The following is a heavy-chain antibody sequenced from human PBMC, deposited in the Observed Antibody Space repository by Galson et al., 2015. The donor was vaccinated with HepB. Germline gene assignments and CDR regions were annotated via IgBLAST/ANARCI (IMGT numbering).Heavy chain of an antibody. Sequence: SVKVSCKASGYTFTSYYMHWVRQAPGQGLEWMGIINPSGGSTSYAQKFQGRVTMTRDTSTSTVYMELSSLRSEDTAVYYCARADAGVLRFLEWLHPDYWGQGTLVTVSS. J-gene: IGHJ4*02. D-gene: IGHD3-3*01. CDR2: INPSGGST. CDR3: ARADAGVLRFLEWLHPDY. V-gene: IGHV1-46*01. CDR1: GYTFTSYY.